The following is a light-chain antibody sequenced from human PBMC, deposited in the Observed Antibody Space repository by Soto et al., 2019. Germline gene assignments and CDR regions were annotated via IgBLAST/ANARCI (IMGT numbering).Light chain of an antibody. CDR3: SSYTSSSICV. J-gene: IGLJ1*01. CDR2: EVS. Sequence: QSALTPPPSVSGSPGQSVTISCTGTSSDVGSYNRVSWYQQPPGTAPKLMIYEVSNRPSGVPDRFSGSKSGNTASLTISGLQAEDEADYYCSSYTSSSICVFGTGTKVTVL. V-gene: IGLV2-18*02. CDR1: SSDVGSYNR.